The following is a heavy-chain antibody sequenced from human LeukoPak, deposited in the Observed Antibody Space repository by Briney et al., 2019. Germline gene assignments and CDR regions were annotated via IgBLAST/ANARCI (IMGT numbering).Heavy chain of an antibody. CDR3: VRDQGAFDM. CDR1: GITLRSYW. V-gene: IGHV3-7*05. J-gene: IGHJ3*02. Sequence: GRSLRLSCAGSGITLRSYWMSWVRQAPGKGLEWVANIKQDASEEYFVDSLRGRFTISRDNAKNSLSLQMNSLRAEDTAVYYCVRDQGAFDMWGHGTMVTVSS. CDR2: IKQDASEE.